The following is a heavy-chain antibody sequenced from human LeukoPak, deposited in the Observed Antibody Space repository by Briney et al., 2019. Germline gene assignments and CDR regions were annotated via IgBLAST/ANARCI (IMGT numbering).Heavy chain of an antibody. J-gene: IGHJ3*02. D-gene: IGHD3-16*01. CDR2: INQDGSEK. CDR3: ARVWQYYYDYSAFDI. CDR1: GFILKNHW. V-gene: IGHV3-7*01. Sequence: PGGSLRLPCEASGFILKNHWMTWVRQAPGKGLEWVANINQDGSEKFYVDSVKGRFTISRDNSKNSLFLQLNSLRAEDTAVYYCARVWQYYYDYSAFDIWGQGTMVTVS.